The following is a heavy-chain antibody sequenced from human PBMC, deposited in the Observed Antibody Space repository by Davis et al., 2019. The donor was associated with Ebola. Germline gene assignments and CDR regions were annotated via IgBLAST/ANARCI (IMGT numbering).Heavy chain of an antibody. V-gene: IGHV3-23*01. CDR2: ICGSTGST. J-gene: IGHJ4*02. D-gene: IGHD5-12*01. CDR1: GFTFSNYA. Sequence: GESLKISCAASGFTFSNYAMTWFRQAPGEGLEWVSSICGSTGSTNYADSVKGRFTISRDNSKNTLYLQMNSLRAEDTAVYYCAKPVASSKYYFDYWGQGTLVTVSS. CDR3: AKPVASSKYYFDY.